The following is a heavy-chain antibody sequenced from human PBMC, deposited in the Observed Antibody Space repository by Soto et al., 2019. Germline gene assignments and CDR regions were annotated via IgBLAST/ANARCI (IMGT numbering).Heavy chain of an antibody. Sequence: QVQLQQWGAGLLKPSETLSLTCAVYGGSFSGYYWSWIRQPPGKGLEWIVEINHSGSTNYNPSLKSRVTISVDTSKNQFSLKLSSVTAADTAVYYCARTGYSSSWYVYWGQGTLVTVSS. V-gene: IGHV4-34*01. J-gene: IGHJ4*02. CDR3: ARTGYSSSWYVY. CDR2: INHSGST. CDR1: GGSFSGYY. D-gene: IGHD6-13*01.